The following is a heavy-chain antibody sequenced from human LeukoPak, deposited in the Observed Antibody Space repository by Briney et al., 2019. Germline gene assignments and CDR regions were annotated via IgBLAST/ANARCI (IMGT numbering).Heavy chain of an antibody. CDR1: GFTFSSYA. Sequence: PGGSLRLSCAASGFTFSSYAMSWVRQAPGKGLEWGSAISGSGGSTYYADSVKGRFTISRDNSKNTLYLQMNSLRAEDTAVYYCASRKARYCSSTSCYDAFDIWGQGTMVTVSS. CDR2: ISGSGGST. V-gene: IGHV3-23*01. CDR3: ASRKARYCSSTSCYDAFDI. D-gene: IGHD2-2*01. J-gene: IGHJ3*02.